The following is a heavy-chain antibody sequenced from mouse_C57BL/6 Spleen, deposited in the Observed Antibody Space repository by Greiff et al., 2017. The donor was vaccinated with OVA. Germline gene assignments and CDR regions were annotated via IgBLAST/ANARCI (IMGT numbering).Heavy chain of an antibody. J-gene: IGHJ2*01. CDR2: INPGSGGT. D-gene: IGHD1-1*01. Sequence: VQLQQSGAELVRPGTSVKVSCKASGYAFPNYLIEWVKQRPGQGLEWIGVINPGSGGTNYNEKFKGKATLTADKSSSTAYMQLSSLTSVDSAVYFCARATTVADFDFWGPGTTLTVSS. V-gene: IGHV1-54*01. CDR3: ARATTVADFDF. CDR1: GYAFPNYL.